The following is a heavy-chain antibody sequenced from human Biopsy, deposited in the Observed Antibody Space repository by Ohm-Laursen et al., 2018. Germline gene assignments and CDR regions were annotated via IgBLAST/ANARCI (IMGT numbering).Heavy chain of an antibody. D-gene: IGHD7-27*01. CDR1: GFTFSSYA. Sequence: SLRLSCAASGFTFSSYAMSWVRQAPGKGLEWVSSVTTTSSYIYYADSVKGRFTISRDNSKNTLYLQMNNLRAEDTAVFYCAKDLRNNNWGVENWGQGTLVTVSS. V-gene: IGHV3-21*01. CDR3: AKDLRNNNWGVEN. J-gene: IGHJ4*02. CDR2: VTTTSSYI.